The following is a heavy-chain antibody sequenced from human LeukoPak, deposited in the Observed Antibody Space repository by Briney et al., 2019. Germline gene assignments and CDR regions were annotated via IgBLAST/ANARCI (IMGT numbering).Heavy chain of an antibody. CDR2: IYYSGST. Sequence: PSETLSLTCTVSGGSMRNSYWSWIRQPPGKGLEWIGYIYYSGSTNYNPSLKSRVTISVDTSKNQFSLKLSSVTAADTAVYYCARGADSSGYYSIFYFDYWGQGTLVTVSS. J-gene: IGHJ4*02. CDR1: GGSMRNSY. D-gene: IGHD3-22*01. CDR3: ARGADSSGYYSIFYFDY. V-gene: IGHV4-59*01.